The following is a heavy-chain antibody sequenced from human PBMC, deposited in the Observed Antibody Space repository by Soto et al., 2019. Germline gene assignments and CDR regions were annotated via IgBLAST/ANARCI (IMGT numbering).Heavy chain of an antibody. D-gene: IGHD4-17*01. Sequence: GGSLRLSCAASGFAFSKFGMSWVRQAPGKGLAWVSSVSGSGGTTHNADSVKGRFTISRDNSKNTIYLQMNSLRAEDTAVYYCAKSSTVTTDFDYWGQGILVTVSS. CDR2: VSGSGGTT. V-gene: IGHV3-23*01. J-gene: IGHJ4*02. CDR1: GFAFSKFG. CDR3: AKSSTVTTDFDY.